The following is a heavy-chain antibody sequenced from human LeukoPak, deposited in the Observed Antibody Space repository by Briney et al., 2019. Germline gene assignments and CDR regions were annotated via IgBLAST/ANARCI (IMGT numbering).Heavy chain of an antibody. CDR2: ISSDGSST. D-gene: IGHD1-1*01. V-gene: IGHV3-74*01. J-gene: IGHJ4*02. CDR1: GFTFSSYW. CDR3: AKELGRHFDFDY. Sequence: PGGSLRLSCAASGFTFSSYWMHWVRQAPGKGLVWVSRISSDGSSTSYADSVKGRFTISRDNAKNTLYLQMNSLRVEDTAVYYCAKELGRHFDFDYWGQGTLVTVSS.